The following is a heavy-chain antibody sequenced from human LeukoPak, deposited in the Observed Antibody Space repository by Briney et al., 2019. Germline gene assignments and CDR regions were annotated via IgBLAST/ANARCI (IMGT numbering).Heavy chain of an antibody. J-gene: IGHJ3*02. Sequence: PGGSLRLSCAASGFTVSSNYMSWVRQAPGKGLEWVSVIYSGGSTYYADSVKGRFTISRDNSKNTLYLQMNSLRAEDTAVYYCAREGWNYDSTNDAFGIWGQGTMVTVSS. D-gene: IGHD3-22*01. CDR1: GFTVSSNY. V-gene: IGHV3-53*01. CDR3: AREGWNYDSTNDAFGI. CDR2: IYSGGST.